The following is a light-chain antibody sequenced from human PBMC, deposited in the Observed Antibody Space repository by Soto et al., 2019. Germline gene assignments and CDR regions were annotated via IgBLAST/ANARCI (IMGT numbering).Light chain of an antibody. CDR1: QGISSS. J-gene: IGKJ5*01. Sequence: IQLTQSPSSLSASVRDRVTITCRASQGISSSLAWYQQKPGRAPKLLIYAASTLQSGVPSRFSGSGSGTEFTLTISSLQPEDFGTYYCQQLNSYPFTFGQGKRLEIK. CDR3: QQLNSYPFT. CDR2: AAS. V-gene: IGKV1-9*01.